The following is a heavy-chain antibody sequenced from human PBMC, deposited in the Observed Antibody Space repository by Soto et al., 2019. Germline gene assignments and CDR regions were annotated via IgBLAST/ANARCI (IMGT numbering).Heavy chain of an antibody. Sequence: QVQLQESGPGLVKPSETLSLTCTVSGGSISGYYWSWIRQPPGKGLEWIGYIHYSGSTNYNPSLKSRVTILVYTSKNQFSLNLRSVTAADTAVYYCARVTLDEEQQLPSGGYYVDYWGHGTLVTVSS. CDR2: IHYSGST. D-gene: IGHD6-13*01. J-gene: IGHJ4*01. V-gene: IGHV4-59*01. CDR1: GGSISGYY. CDR3: ARVTLDEEQQLPSGGYYVDY.